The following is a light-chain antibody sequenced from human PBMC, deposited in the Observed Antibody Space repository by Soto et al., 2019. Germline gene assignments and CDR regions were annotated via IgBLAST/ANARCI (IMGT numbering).Light chain of an antibody. CDR2: EVN. Sequence: QSALTQPPSASGSPGQSVTISCTGTSSVIGAYNYVSWYQQHPGKAPKLMIYEVNKRPSGVPDRFSGSKSGNTASLTVSGLQAEDEADYYCSSYAGSKNLLFGGGTKVTVL. V-gene: IGLV2-8*01. CDR3: SSYAGSKNLL. CDR1: SSVIGAYNY. J-gene: IGLJ2*01.